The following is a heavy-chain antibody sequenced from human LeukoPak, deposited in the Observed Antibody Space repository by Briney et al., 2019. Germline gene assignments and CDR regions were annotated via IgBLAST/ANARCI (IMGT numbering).Heavy chain of an antibody. CDR2: IYHSGST. CDR1: GYSISSGYY. CDR3: ARVTPGYYFDY. V-gene: IGHV4-38-2*02. Sequence: ASETLSLTCTVSGYSISSGYYWGWIRQPPGKGLEWIGSIYHSGSTYYNPSLKSRVTISVDTSKNQFSLKLSSVTAADTAVYYCARVTPGYYFDYWGQGTLVTVSS. J-gene: IGHJ4*02.